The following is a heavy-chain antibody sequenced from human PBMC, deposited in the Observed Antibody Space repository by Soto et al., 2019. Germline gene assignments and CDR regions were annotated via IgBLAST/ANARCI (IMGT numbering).Heavy chain of an antibody. CDR3: VKSRGGNNFDFFD. V-gene: IGHV3-64D*06. Sequence: GGSLSLSCSATGFTFSSYSMHWVRHAPGKGLEYVSGIRGNGDPPFYADSAKGRCTISRDNSKNTQYLQMSSLSADDTTVYYCVKSRGGNNFDFFDWGQGTLVTVSS. J-gene: IGHJ4*02. CDR2: IRGNGDPP. D-gene: IGHD5-12*01. CDR1: GFTFSSYS.